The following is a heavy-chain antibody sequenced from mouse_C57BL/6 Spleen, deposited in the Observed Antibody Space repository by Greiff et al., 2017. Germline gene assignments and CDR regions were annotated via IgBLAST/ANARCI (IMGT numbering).Heavy chain of an antibody. D-gene: IGHD2-3*01. J-gene: IGHJ2*01. CDR1: GFTFSSYG. CDR2: ISSGGSYT. Sequence: DVKLVESGGDLVKPGGSLKLSCAASGFTFSSYGMSWVRQTPDKRLEWVATISSGGSYTYYPDSVKGRFTISRDNAKNTLYLQMSSLKSEDTAMYYCARHDGYYPFDYWGQGTTLTVSS. V-gene: IGHV5-6*02. CDR3: ARHDGYYPFDY.